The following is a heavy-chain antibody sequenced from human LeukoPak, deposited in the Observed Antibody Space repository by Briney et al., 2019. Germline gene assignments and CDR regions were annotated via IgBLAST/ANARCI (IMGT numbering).Heavy chain of an antibody. CDR3: ARAQGGSGGWPSDDAFDI. Sequence: ASVKVSCKASGYTFTSNSINWVRQAPGQGLEWMGWISTNTGNPTYAQGFTGRFVFSMDTSVSTAYLEISSLKAEDTAVYYCARAQGGSGGWPSDDAFDIWGQGTMVTVSS. D-gene: IGHD6-19*01. CDR2: ISTNTGNP. J-gene: IGHJ3*02. CDR1: GYTFTSNS. V-gene: IGHV7-4-1*02.